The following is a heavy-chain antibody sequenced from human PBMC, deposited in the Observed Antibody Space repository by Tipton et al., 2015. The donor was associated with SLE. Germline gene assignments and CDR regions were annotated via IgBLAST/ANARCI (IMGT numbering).Heavy chain of an antibody. Sequence: SLRLSCAASGFTFSSYAMHWVRQAPGKGLEWVAVKSYDGSNKYYADSVKGRFTISRDNSKNTLYLQMNSLRAEDTAVYYCAREYSSGWPRHAFDIWGQGTMVTVSS. D-gene: IGHD6-19*01. CDR1: GFTFSSYA. J-gene: IGHJ3*02. V-gene: IGHV3-30*04. CDR2: KSYDGSNK. CDR3: AREYSSGWPRHAFDI.